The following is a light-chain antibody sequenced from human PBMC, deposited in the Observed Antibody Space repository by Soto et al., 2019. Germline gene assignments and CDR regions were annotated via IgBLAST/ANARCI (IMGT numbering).Light chain of an antibody. V-gene: IGKV3-20*01. Sequence: EIVLTQSPGTLSLSPGERATLNCRASQSVRSSHLAWYQQHPGQAPRLLIHGASRRATGIPDRFSGSGSGTDFTLTINRLEPEDFAVYFCQQYGTFWTFGQGTKVEIK. CDR1: QSVRSSH. CDR3: QQYGTFWT. J-gene: IGKJ1*01. CDR2: GAS.